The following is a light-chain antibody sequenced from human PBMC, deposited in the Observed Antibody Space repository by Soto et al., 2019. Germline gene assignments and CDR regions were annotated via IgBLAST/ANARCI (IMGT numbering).Light chain of an antibody. CDR2: DVS. V-gene: IGLV2-11*01. Sequence: QSVLTQPRSVSGSPGQSVTISCTGTSMDVGGYNYVSWYQQHPGKAPKGMIYDVSERPSGVPDRFSGSKSGNTASLTISGLQAEDEADYYCCSNAGSYEVFGGGTKVTVL. CDR3: CSNAGSYEV. CDR1: SMDVGGYNY. J-gene: IGLJ2*01.